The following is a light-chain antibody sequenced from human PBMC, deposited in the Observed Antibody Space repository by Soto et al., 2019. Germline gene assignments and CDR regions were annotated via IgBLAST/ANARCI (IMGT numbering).Light chain of an antibody. CDR2: WAS. J-gene: IGKJ2*01. CDR3: QQYYSTPSYP. CDR1: QSVLYNSYNRNY. Sequence: DIVMTQSPDSLAVSLGERATINCKSSQSVLYNSYNRNYLAWYQQRPGQPPKLLIYWASTRESGVPDRFSGSVSGTDFTLTISNVQAEDVAVYYCQQYYSTPSYPFGQGTKLEIK. V-gene: IGKV4-1*01.